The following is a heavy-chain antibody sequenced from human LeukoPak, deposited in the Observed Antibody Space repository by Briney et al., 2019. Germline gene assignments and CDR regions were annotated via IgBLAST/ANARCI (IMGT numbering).Heavy chain of an antibody. CDR2: IYYSGSA. CDR1: GHSMNSYSDL. D-gene: IGHD4-17*01. Sequence: PSQTLSLTCTVSGHSMNSYSDLGPRIRQHPGKGLEWIGYIYYSGSAKYNPSLKSRVSVSVDTSKNQFSLRLTSVTAADTALYFCTSEGTVTYHAAFDIWGQGTMVTVSS. V-gene: IGHV4-31*03. J-gene: IGHJ3*02. CDR3: TSEGTVTYHAAFDI.